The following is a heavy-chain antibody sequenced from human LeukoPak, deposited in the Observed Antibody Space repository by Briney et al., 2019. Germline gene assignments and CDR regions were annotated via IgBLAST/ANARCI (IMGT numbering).Heavy chain of an antibody. CDR1: GFNFSKTD. CDR3: ASRTSWYYGLDV. Sequence: GGSLRPSCVASGFNFSKTDMHWVRQPTGKSLEWVSGIGSAGDTNYPGSVKGRFTISREIGKNSLYLQINGLRAEDTAVYYCASRTSWYYGLDVWGQGTTVTVSS. D-gene: IGHD1-1*01. J-gene: IGHJ6*02. CDR2: IGSAGDT. V-gene: IGHV3-13*01.